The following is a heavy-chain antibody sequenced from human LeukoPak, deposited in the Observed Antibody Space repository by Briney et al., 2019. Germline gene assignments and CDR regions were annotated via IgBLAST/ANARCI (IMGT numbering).Heavy chain of an antibody. Sequence: PGGSLRLSCAASGFTFSSYAISWVRQAPGQGLEWMGGIIPIFGTANYAQKFQGRVTITTDESTSTAYMELSSLRSEDTAVYYCARAPVDYGDYQGYFDYWGQGTLVTVSS. CDR3: ARAPVDYGDYQGYFDY. V-gene: IGHV1-69*05. CDR1: GFTFSSYA. CDR2: IIPIFGTA. J-gene: IGHJ4*02. D-gene: IGHD4-17*01.